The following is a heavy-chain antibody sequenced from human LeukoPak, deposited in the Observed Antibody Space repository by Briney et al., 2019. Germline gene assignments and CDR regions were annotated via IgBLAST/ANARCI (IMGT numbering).Heavy chain of an antibody. CDR3: AREPQGAAFDI. J-gene: IGHJ3*02. Sequence: GGSLRLSCAASGFTFSSYEMNWVRQAPGKGLEWVSYISNSGSIIYYADSVKGRFNISRDNAKNSLYLQMNSLRAEDTAVYYCAREPQGAAFDIWGQGTMVTVSS. V-gene: IGHV3-48*03. CDR1: GFTFSSYE. D-gene: IGHD3-16*01. CDR2: ISNSGSII.